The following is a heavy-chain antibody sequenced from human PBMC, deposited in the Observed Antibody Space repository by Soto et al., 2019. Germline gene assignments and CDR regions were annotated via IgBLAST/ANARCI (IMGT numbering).Heavy chain of an antibody. CDR2: IYQSGST. CDR1: GGSVSSGDYF. J-gene: IGHJ6*02. V-gene: IGHV4-30-2*01. D-gene: IGHD2-2*01. CDR3: ARVCSSTSCFNGMDV. Sequence: SETLSLTCGVSGGSVSSGDYFWSWIRQPPGKGLEWIGYIYQSGSTFYDPSLKRRVTISLDRSKNQFSLNLTSVTAADTAVYYCARVCSSTSCFNGMDVWGQGTTVTVS.